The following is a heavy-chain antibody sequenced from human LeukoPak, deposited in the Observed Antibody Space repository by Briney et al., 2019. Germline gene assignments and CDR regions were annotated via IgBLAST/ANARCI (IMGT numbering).Heavy chain of an antibody. CDR2: IYYSGST. D-gene: IGHD3-16*02. CDR1: GCSISSFY. CDR3: ARYIWGSYPTFEDY. J-gene: IGHJ4*02. Sequence: SETLSPTCTVSGCSISSFYWSWIRQPPGKGLGGIGYIYYSGSTNYNPSLKSRVTISVDTSKNQFSLKLSSVTAADTAVYYCARYIWGSYPTFEDYWGQGTLVTVSS. V-gene: IGHV4-59*01.